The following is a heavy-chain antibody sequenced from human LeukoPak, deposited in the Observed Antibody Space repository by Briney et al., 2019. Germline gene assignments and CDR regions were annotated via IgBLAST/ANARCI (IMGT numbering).Heavy chain of an antibody. V-gene: IGHV3-23*01. CDR3: AKASGSGSYFFDY. CDR2: IRGSDIST. Sequence: GGSLRLSCAASGFTFSTYAMSWVRQAPGKGLEWVSGIRGSDISTYYADSVKGRFTISRDNSKNTLYLQMNSLRVEDTALYYCAKASGSGSYFFDYWGQGTLSPSPQ. D-gene: IGHD3-10*01. CDR1: GFTFSTYA. J-gene: IGHJ4*02.